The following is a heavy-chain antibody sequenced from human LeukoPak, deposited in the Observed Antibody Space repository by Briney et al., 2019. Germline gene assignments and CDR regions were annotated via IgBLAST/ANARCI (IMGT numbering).Heavy chain of an antibody. CDR2: ISSSSSYI. CDR3: AKGIGPPSGDILTGPDY. J-gene: IGHJ4*02. D-gene: IGHD3-9*01. V-gene: IGHV3-21*04. CDR1: GFTFSSYS. Sequence: GGSLRLSCAASGFTFSSYSMNWVRQAPGKGLEWVSSISSSSSYIYYADSVKGRFTISRDNSKNSLYLQMNSLRTEDTALYYCAKGIGPPSGDILTGPDYWGQGTLVTVSS.